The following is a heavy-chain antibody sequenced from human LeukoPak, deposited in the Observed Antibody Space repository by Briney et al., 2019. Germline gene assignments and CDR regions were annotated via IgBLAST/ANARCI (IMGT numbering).Heavy chain of an antibody. CDR3: ATVNHRSTVTTP. V-gene: IGHV1-24*01. CDR1: GYTLTELS. Sequence: ASVKVSCKVSGYTLTELSMHWVRQAPGKGLEWMGGFDPEDGETIYAQKFQGRVTMTEDTSTDTAYMELSSLRSEDTAVYYCATVNHRSTVTTPWGQGTLVTVSS. D-gene: IGHD4-17*01. J-gene: IGHJ4*02. CDR2: FDPEDGET.